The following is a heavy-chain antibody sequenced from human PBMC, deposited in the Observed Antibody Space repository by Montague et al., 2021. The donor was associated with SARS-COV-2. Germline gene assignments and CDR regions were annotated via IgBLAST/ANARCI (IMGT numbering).Heavy chain of an antibody. D-gene: IGHD6-19*01. CDR2: MYYSGST. CDR3: ARDIAVASLFDY. CDR1: GGSISSSTYY. V-gene: IGHV4-39*02. J-gene: IGHJ4*02. Sequence: SETLSLTCTVSGGSISSSTYYWGWIRQPPGKGLEWIGSMYYSGSTYYNPSLKSRVTISVDTSKKQFSLKLSSVTAADTAVYYCARDIAVASLFDYWGQGTLVTVSS.